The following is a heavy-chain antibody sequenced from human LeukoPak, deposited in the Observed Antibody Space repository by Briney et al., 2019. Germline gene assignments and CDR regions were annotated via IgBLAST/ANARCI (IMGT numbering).Heavy chain of an antibody. Sequence: GGSLRLSCAASGFTFRNSAMHWVRQAPGKGLEWVAVIWFDGSNRYYADSVKGRFTTSRDNSKNTLYLQMISLRAEDTAVYYCAGGTLIVGTAEGEEGPVYWGQGTLVTVSS. CDR2: IWFDGSNR. D-gene: IGHD1-26*01. V-gene: IGHV3-33*01. J-gene: IGHJ4*02. CDR3: AGGTLIVGTAEGEEGPVY. CDR1: GFTFRNSA.